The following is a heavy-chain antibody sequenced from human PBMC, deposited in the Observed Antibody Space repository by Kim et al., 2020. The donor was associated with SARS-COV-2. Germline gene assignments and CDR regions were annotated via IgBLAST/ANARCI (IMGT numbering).Heavy chain of an antibody. CDR2: ISYDGTIQ. Sequence: GGSLRLSCAASGLTFRNYGMHWVRQAPGKGLEWVADISYDGTIQYYGDSVEGRFTISRDNSKNTLYLQMNSLRLEDTAVYYCAKGPIAVVSGGKMWLDPWGQGNPVHLSS. J-gene: IGHJ5*02. V-gene: IGHV3-30*18. D-gene: IGHD2-2*01. CDR3: AKGPIAVVSGGKMWLDP. CDR1: GLTFRNYG.